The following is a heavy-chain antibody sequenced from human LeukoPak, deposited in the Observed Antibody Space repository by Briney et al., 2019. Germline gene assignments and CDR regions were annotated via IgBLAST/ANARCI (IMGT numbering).Heavy chain of an antibody. Sequence: GGSLRLSCAASGFTFSRFWMARVRQATGKGQEWVANIKQDGSEKYYVDSVKGRFTISRDNAKNSLYLQMNSLRVEDTAVYYCAFNDYGERGANFDYWGQGTLVTVSS. V-gene: IGHV3-7*01. CDR3: AFNDYGERGANFDY. J-gene: IGHJ4*02. CDR1: GFTFSRFW. CDR2: IKQDGSEK. D-gene: IGHD4-17*01.